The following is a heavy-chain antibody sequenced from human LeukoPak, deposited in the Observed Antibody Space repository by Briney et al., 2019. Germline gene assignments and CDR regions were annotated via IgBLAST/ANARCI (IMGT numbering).Heavy chain of an antibody. V-gene: IGHV4-39*01. CDR1: GGSISRSSYY. D-gene: IGHD6-6*01. Sequence: SETLSLTCTVSGGSISRSSYYWGWIRQPPGKGLEWIGSIYYSGSMYYNPSLKSRVTISVDTSKNQFSLKLSSVTAADTAVYYCARPSTKYSSSSGYFQHWGQGTLVTVSS. CDR3: ARPSTKYSSSSGYFQH. CDR2: IYYSGSM. J-gene: IGHJ1*01.